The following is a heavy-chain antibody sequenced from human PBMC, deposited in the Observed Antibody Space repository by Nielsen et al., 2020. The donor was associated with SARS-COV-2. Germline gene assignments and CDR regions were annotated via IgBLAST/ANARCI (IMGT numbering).Heavy chain of an antibody. CDR1: GFTFSSYS. CDR2: ISSSSSTI. D-gene: IGHD3-3*01. Sequence: GESLKISCAASGFTFSSYSMNWVRQAPGKGLEWVSYISSSSSTIYYADSVKGRFTISRDNAKNSLYLQMNSLRDEDTAVYYCARDKGYDFWSGIQTPFDYWGQGTLVTVSS. V-gene: IGHV3-48*02. CDR3: ARDKGYDFWSGIQTPFDY. J-gene: IGHJ4*02.